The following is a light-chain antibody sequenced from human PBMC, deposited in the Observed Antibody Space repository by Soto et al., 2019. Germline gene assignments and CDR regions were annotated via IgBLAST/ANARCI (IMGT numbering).Light chain of an antibody. Sequence: EIVMTQSPVTLSASPGERATLSVRASQSVSGNLAWYQQKPGQAPRLLIYGVSARATGIPDRFSGSGSGTDFTLTISRLEPEDFAVYYCQQYGSSGTFGQGTKVDI. V-gene: IGKV3-20*01. CDR2: GVS. J-gene: IGKJ1*01. CDR1: QSVSGN. CDR3: QQYGSSGT.